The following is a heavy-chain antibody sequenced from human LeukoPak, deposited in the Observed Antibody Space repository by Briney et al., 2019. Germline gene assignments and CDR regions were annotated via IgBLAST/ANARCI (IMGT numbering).Heavy chain of an antibody. CDR1: GYTFTSYD. CDR2: MNPNSGNT. Sequence: ASVKVSCKASGYTFTSYDINWVRQATGQGLEWMGWMNPNSGNTGYAQKFQGRVTMTRNTSIRTAYMELSSLRSEDTAVLYCVSPGVYYESSGDYPFDYWGQGTLVTVSS. D-gene: IGHD3-22*01. J-gene: IGHJ4*02. CDR3: VSPGVYYESSGDYPFDY. V-gene: IGHV1-8*01.